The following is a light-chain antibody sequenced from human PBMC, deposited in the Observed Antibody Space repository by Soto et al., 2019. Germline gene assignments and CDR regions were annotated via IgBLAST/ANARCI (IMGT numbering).Light chain of an antibody. J-gene: IGKJ4*01. CDR3: QQYMTYPLT. CDR1: QSISNY. V-gene: IGKV1-5*03. CDR2: KAS. Sequence: DIQMTQFPSTLSASVGDRVTITCRASQSISNYLAWYQQKSGKAPKFLIYKASLLESGVPSRFSGSGSGTEFTLTITSLQPDDFATYYCQQYMTYPLTFGGGTKVEIK.